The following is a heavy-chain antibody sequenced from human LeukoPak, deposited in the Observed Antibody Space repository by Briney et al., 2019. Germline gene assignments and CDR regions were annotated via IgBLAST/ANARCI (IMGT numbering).Heavy chain of an antibody. J-gene: IGHJ3*02. CDR1: GGSISSYY. CDR3: ARAFDYYDSSGYYYYAFDI. V-gene: IGHV4-59*01. Sequence: PSETLSLTCTVSGGSISSYYWSWIRQPPGKGLEWIGDIYYSGSTNYNPSLKSRVTISVDTSKNQFSLKLSSVTAEDTAVYYCARAFDYYDSSGYYYYAFDIWGQGTMVTVSS. CDR2: IYYSGST. D-gene: IGHD3-22*01.